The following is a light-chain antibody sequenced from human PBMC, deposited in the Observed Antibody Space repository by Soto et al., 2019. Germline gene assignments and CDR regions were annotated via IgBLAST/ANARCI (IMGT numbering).Light chain of an antibody. Sequence: IQMTQSPSALSASVGDRVTITCRASQSISNWLAWYQQKPGKAPKLLIYDASSLESGVPSRFSGSGSGTEFTLTISSLHSEDFGVYYCQQYDNWWTFGQGPRWIS. J-gene: IGKJ1*01. CDR3: QQYDNWWT. V-gene: IGKV1-5*01. CDR1: QSISNW. CDR2: DAS.